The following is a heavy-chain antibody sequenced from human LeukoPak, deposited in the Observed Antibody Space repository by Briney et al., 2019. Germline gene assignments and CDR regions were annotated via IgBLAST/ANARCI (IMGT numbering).Heavy chain of an antibody. V-gene: IGHV3-23*01. J-gene: IGHJ4*02. CDR3: AKTVRITMVRGVITPPYFDY. CDR1: GFTFSSYA. CDR2: ISGSGGST. Sequence: PGGSLGLSCAASGFTFSSYAMSWVRQAPGKGLEWVSAISGSGGSTYYADSVKGRFTISRDNSKNTLYLQMNSLRAEDTAVYYCAKTVRITMVRGVITPPYFDYWGQGTLVTVSS. D-gene: IGHD3-10*01.